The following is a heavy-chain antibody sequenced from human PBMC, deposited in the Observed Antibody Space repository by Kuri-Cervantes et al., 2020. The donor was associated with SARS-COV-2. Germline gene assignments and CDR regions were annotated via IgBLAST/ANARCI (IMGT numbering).Heavy chain of an antibody. D-gene: IGHD6-6*01. Sequence: SETLSLTCTVSGGSISSYYWSWIRQPPGKGLEWMGYIHYSGTTTYSPSLKSRLTISVDTPKNQFSLKVTSVTAADTAVYYCARTYSSSAYWYFDLWGRGTLVTVSS. CDR1: GGSISSYY. CDR3: ARTYSSSAYWYFDL. J-gene: IGHJ2*01. CDR2: IHYSGTT. V-gene: IGHV4-59*01.